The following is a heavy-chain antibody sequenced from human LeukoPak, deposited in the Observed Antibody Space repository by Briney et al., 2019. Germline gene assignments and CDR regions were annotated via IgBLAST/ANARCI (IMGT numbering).Heavy chain of an antibody. J-gene: IGHJ4*02. CDR2: IYGGSST. V-gene: IGHV3-53*01. CDR1: VVSVSSNY. CDR3: ARGPRPGSSRYPNLDY. D-gene: IGHD3-22*01. Sequence: GGSLRLSCAASVVSVSSNYMSWVRQAPGKGLEWVSLIYGGSSTNYADPVKGRFTISRDNSKNTLYLQMNSLRAEDTAVYYCARGPRPGSSRYPNLDYWGQGTLVTVSS.